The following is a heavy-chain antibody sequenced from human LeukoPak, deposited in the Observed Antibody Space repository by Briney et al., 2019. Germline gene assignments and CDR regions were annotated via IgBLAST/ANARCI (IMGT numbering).Heavy chain of an antibody. CDR2: INQSGRI. CDR1: SGSFSGYN. V-gene: IGHV4-34*01. D-gene: IGHD6-13*01. J-gene: IGHJ5*02. CDR3: AREAAIATAIVWFDP. Sequence: SETLSLTCAVYSGSFSGYNWNWIRQSPGKGLEWIGEINQSGRINDNPSLKSRVTISVDTSKNQFSLKLTSLTAADTAVYYCAREAAIATAIVWFDPWGQGTLVTVTS.